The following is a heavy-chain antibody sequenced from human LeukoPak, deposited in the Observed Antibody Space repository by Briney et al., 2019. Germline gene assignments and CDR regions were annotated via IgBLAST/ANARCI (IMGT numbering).Heavy chain of an antibody. CDR1: GGSISSSSYY. V-gene: IGHV4-39*07. CDR2: IYYSGST. Sequence: SETLSLTCTVSGGSISSSSYYWGWIRQPPGKGLEWIGSIYYSGSTNYNPSLKSRVTISVDTSKNRVSLRLTSVTAADTAVYYCARLSVIVGAALEYYYYYMDVWGQGTTVTVSS. J-gene: IGHJ6*03. D-gene: IGHD1-26*01. CDR3: ARLSVIVGAALEYYYYYMDV.